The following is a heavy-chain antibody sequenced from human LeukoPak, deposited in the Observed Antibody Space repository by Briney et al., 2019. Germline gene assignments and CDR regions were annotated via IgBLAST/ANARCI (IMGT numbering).Heavy chain of an antibody. D-gene: IGHD1-26*01. CDR3: ARDSVYSGSSLDY. J-gene: IGHJ4*02. CDR2: IYYSGST. CDR1: GGSISSGGYS. Sequence: SETLSLTCAVSGGSISSGGYSWSWIRQPPGKGLEWIGYIYYSGSTYYNPSLKSRVTISVDTSKNQFSLKLSSVTAADTAVYYCARDSVYSGSSLDYWGQGTLVTVSS. V-gene: IGHV4-30-4*07.